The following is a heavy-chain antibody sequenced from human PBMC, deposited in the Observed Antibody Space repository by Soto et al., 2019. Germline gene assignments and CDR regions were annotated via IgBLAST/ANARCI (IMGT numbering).Heavy chain of an antibody. Sequence: SQTLSLTCAITGDRVSSNSAGWSWVRQSPSRGLEWLGRTYYRSKWYYEYAVSVRGRITINPDTSKNQYSLQLNSVTPEDTAVYCFVRWEQYSGRSFYDWGQGTLVTVSS. V-gene: IGHV6-1*01. J-gene: IGHJ4*01. CDR1: GDRVSSNSAG. CDR2: TYYRSKWYY. D-gene: IGHD1-26*01. CDR3: VRWEQYSGRSFYD.